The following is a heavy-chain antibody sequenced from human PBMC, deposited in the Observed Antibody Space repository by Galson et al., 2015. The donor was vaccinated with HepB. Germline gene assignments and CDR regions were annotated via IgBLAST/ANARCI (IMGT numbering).Heavy chain of an antibody. J-gene: IGHJ3*02. Sequence: SVKVSCKASGYTFTSYYMHWVRQAPGQGLEWMGIINPSGGSTSYAQKFQGRVTMTRDTSTSTVYMELSSLRSEDTAVYYCARAEPALRFLDSARGVRAFDIWGQGTMVTVSS. D-gene: IGHD3-3*01. V-gene: IGHV1-46*03. CDR1: GYTFTSYY. CDR2: INPSGGST. CDR3: ARAEPALRFLDSARGVRAFDI.